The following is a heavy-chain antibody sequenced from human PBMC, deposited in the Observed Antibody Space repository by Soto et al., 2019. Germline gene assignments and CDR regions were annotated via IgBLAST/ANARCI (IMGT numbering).Heavy chain of an antibody. CDR2: ISGSGGST. Sequence: GSLRLSCAASGFTFSSYAMSWVRQAPGKGLEWVSAISGSGGSTYYADSVKGRFTISRDNSKNTLYLQMNSLRAEDTAVYYCAIADMMGVYGDLPPYYGMDVWGQGTTVTVSS. V-gene: IGHV3-23*01. CDR1: GFTFSSYA. J-gene: IGHJ6*02. D-gene: IGHD4-17*01. CDR3: AIADMMGVYGDLPPYYGMDV.